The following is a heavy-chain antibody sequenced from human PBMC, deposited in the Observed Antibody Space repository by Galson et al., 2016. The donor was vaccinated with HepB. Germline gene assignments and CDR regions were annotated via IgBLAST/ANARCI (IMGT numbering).Heavy chain of an antibody. CDR3: TKRCMTNTCHNADDF. V-gene: IGHV3-23*01. D-gene: IGHD2-8*01. CDR2: IGGDGAT. J-gene: IGHJ4*02. CDR1: GFTFTNHI. Sequence: SLRLSCAASGFTFTNHIMSWVRQAPGKGLEWVSTIGGDGATFYGDSVKGRFAISSDDSKSTLYLRMGSLRVEDTATYHCTKRCMTNTCHNADDFWGQGTLVTVSS.